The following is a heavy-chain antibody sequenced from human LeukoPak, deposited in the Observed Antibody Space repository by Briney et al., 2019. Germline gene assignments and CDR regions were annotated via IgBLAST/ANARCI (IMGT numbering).Heavy chain of an antibody. D-gene: IGHD2-2*01. J-gene: IGHJ5*02. CDR2: INPSGGST. CDR3: ARESGSSTSCSSECWFDP. V-gene: IGHV1-46*01. CDR1: GYTFTSYY. Sequence: ASVKVSCKASGYTFTSYYMHWVRQAPGQGLEWMGIINPSGGSTSYAQKFQGRVTMTRDTSTSTVYMELSSLRSEDSAVYYCARESGSSTSCSSECWFDPWGQGTLVTVSS.